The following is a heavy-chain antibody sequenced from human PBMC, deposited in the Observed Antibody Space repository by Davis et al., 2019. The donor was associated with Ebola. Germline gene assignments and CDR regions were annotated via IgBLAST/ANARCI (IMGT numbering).Heavy chain of an antibody. CDR1: GFTFSSYG. J-gene: IGHJ4*02. V-gene: IGHV3-33*01. CDR2: IWYDGTNK. D-gene: IGHD2-15*01. CDR3: ARLGKYCSGGSCYGNFDY. Sequence: GGSLRLSCAASGFTFSSYGMHWVRQAPGKGLEWVAFIWYDGTNKYYADSVKGRFTISRDNSKNTLYLQMNSLRAEDTAVYYCARLGKYCSGGSCYGNFDYWGQGTLVTVSS.